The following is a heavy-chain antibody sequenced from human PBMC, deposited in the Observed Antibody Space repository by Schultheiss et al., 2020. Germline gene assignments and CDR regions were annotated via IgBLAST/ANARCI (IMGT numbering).Heavy chain of an antibody. V-gene: IGHV4-39*01. Sequence: SETLSLTCTVSGGSISSGVYYWSWIRQPPGKGLEWIGEINHSGSTNYNPSLKSRVTISVDTSKNQFSLKLSSVTAADTAVFYCARHTDSSGYYYFDYWGQGTLVTVSS. CDR3: ARHTDSSGYYYFDY. J-gene: IGHJ4*02. CDR1: GGSISSGVYY. CDR2: INHSGST. D-gene: IGHD3-22*01.